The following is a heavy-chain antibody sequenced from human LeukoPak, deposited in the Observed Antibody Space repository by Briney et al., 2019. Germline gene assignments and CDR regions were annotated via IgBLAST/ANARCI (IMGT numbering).Heavy chain of an antibody. CDR2: INHSGST. Sequence: SETLSLTCAVYGGSFSGYYWSWIRQPPGKGLEWIGEINHSGSTNYSPSLKSRLTISVDTSKNQFSLKLSSVTAADTAVYYCARHLAPSSGYLTLDYWGQGTLVTVSS. CDR3: ARHLAPSSGYLTLDY. CDR1: GGSFSGYY. V-gene: IGHV4-34*01. D-gene: IGHD3-22*01. J-gene: IGHJ4*02.